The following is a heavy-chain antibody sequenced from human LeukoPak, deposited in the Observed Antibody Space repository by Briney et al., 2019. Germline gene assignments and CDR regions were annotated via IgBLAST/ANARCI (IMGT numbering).Heavy chain of an antibody. Sequence: PGGSLRLSCAASGFTFSDYYMSWIRQAPGKGLEWVSYISSSGSTIYYADSVKGRFTISRDNAKNSLYLQMNSLRAEDTAVYYCARDGQTGEWLLYPLYYGMDVWGQGTTVTVSS. CDR2: ISSSGSTI. V-gene: IGHV3-11*04. CDR1: GFTFSDYY. J-gene: IGHJ6*02. D-gene: IGHD3-3*01. CDR3: ARDGQTGEWLLYPLYYGMDV.